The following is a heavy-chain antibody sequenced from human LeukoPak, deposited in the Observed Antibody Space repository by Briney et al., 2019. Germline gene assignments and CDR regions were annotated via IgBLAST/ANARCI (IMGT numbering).Heavy chain of an antibody. CDR3: ARHREYGLKLVSFDY. CDR2: IYPGESDT. J-gene: IGHJ4*02. D-gene: IGHD6-13*01. V-gene: IGHV5-51*01. Sequence: GGSLKISFKGSGCSFTSYWIGWVRPMPGKGLEWMGIIYPGESDTRYSPSFQGQVTISADKSISTAYLQWSSLKASDTAMYYCARHREYGLKLVSFDYWGQGTLVTVSS. CDR1: GCSFTSYW.